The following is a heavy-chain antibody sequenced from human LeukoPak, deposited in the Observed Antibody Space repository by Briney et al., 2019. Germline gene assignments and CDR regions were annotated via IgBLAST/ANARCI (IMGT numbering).Heavy chain of an antibody. CDR3: TTLWLGPEY. V-gene: IGHV3-15*01. CDR2: IKSVSDGETT. J-gene: IGHJ4*02. D-gene: IGHD3-10*01. Sequence: PGGPLRLSCAVSGFSFSNAWMNWVRQAPGKGLECVGRIKSVSDGETTDYAAPVKGRFTISRDDSRSTLYLQMHSLRTEDTAVYYCTTLWLGPEYWGQGTLVTVSS. CDR1: GFSFSNAW.